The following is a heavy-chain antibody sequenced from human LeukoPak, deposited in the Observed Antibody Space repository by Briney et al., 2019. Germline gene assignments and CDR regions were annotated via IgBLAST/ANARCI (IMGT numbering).Heavy chain of an antibody. CDR3: ANDGYGDYVIDY. Sequence: GGSLRLSCAASGFTVSSNYMSWVRQAPGKGLEWVAFIRYDGSNKYYADSVKGRFTISRDNSKNTLYLQMNSLRAEDTAVYYCANDGYGDYVIDYWGQGTLVTVSS. D-gene: IGHD4-17*01. J-gene: IGHJ4*02. CDR1: GFTVSSNY. V-gene: IGHV3-30*02. CDR2: IRYDGSNK.